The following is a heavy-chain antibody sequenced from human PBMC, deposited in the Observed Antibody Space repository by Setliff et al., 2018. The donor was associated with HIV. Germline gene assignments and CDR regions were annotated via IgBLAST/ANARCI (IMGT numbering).Heavy chain of an antibody. J-gene: IGHJ4*02. CDR3: AKTSGWTTIDY. CDR1: GYTFTDYF. CDR2: ISPNNGDT. V-gene: IGHV1-2*02. D-gene: IGHD6-19*01. Sequence: ASVKVSCKASGYTFTDYFMHWVRQAPGQGLEWMGWISPNNGDTNIPQTFQGRVTISRDDSKYTVYLQMNSLRAEDTAVYYCAKTSGWTTIDYWGQGTLVTVSS.